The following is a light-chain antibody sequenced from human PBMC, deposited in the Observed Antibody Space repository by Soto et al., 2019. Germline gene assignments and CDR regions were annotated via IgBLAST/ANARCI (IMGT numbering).Light chain of an antibody. CDR1: QSVSSSY. CDR2: GAS. Sequence: EIVLTQSPGTLSLSPGERATLSCRASQSVSSSYLAWYQQKPGQAPRLLIYGASSTATDIPDRFSGSGSGTDFTRTISRLEPEDLAAYYCQQYGSSRTFGQGTKMEIK. CDR3: QQYGSSRT. V-gene: IGKV3-20*01. J-gene: IGKJ1*01.